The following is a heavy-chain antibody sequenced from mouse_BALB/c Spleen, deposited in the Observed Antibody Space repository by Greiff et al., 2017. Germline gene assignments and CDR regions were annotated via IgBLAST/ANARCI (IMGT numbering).Heavy chain of an antibody. CDR2: IDTSDSYT. Sequence: VQLQQPGAELVMPGASVKMSCKASGYTFTDYWMHWVKQRPGQGLEWIGAIDTSDSYTSYNQKFKGKATLTVDESSSTAYMQLSSLTSEDSAVYYCARSGGDYYGYTWFAYWGQGTLVTVSA. J-gene: IGHJ3*01. V-gene: IGHV1-69*01. CDR3: ARSGGDYYGYTWFAY. D-gene: IGHD1-2*01. CDR1: GYTFTDYW.